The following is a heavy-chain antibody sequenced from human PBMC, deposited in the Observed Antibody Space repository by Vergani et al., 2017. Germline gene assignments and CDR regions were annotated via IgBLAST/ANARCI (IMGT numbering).Heavy chain of an antibody. J-gene: IGHJ6*03. CDR2: IIPIFGTA. D-gene: IGHD5-24*01. CDR1: GGTFSSYA. CDR3: ARGYLGEIATIAPYYYYYMDV. V-gene: IGHV1-69*01. Sequence: QVQLVQSGAEVKKPGSSVKVSCKASGGTFSSYAISWVRQAPGQGLEWMGGIIPIFGTANYAQKFQGRVTITADESTSTAYMELSSLRSEDTAVYYCARGYLGEIATIAPYYYYYMDVWGKGTTVTVSS.